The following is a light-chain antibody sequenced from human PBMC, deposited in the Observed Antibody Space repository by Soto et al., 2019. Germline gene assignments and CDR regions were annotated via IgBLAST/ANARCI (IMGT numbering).Light chain of an antibody. CDR2: DVN. V-gene: IGLV2-8*01. J-gene: IGLJ2*01. CDR1: SSDVGGYNY. Sequence: QSALTQPPSASGSPGQSVTISCTGTSSDVGGYNYVSWYRQHPCKAPQLIIYDVNKRPSGVPDRFSGSKSGNTASLTVSGLQAEDEADYFCNSYGGTNNYVVFGGGTKLTVL. CDR3: NSYGGTNNYVV.